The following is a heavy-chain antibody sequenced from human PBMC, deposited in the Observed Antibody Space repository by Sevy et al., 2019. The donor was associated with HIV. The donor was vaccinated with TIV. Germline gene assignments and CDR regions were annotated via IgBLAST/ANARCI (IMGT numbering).Heavy chain of an antibody. V-gene: IGHV1-18*01. J-gene: IGHJ4*02. CDR1: GYTFTSYG. D-gene: IGHD2-21*02. CDR2: ISAYNGNT. Sequence: ASVKVSCKASGYTFTSYGISWVRQAPGQGLEWMGWISAYNGNTNYAQKLQGRVTMTTDTSTSTAYVELRSLRSDDTAIYYCARDLGGYGGNSNGYRGQGTLVTVSS. CDR3: ARDLGGYGGNSNGY.